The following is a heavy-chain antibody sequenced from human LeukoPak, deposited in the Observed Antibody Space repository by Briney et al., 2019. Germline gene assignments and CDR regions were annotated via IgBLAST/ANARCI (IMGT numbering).Heavy chain of an antibody. D-gene: IGHD3-22*01. CDR3: AKDRSSGYYPNWFDP. J-gene: IGHJ5*02. CDR1: GFTFSSYA. CDR2: ISGSGGST. V-gene: IGHV3-23*01. Sequence: PGGSLRLSCAASGFTFSSYAMSWVRQAPGKGLEWVSAISGSGGSTYYADSVKGRFTISRDNSKNTLYLQMNSLRAEDTAVYYCAKDRSSGYYPNWFDPWGQGTLSPSPQ.